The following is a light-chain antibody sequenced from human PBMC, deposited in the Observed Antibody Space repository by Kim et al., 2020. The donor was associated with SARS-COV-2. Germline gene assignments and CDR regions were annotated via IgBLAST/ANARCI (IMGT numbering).Light chain of an antibody. CDR2: DAS. J-gene: IGKJ4*01. CDR3: EQRSSWPLT. Sequence: LSPGERATLSCRVSQSVGTFLAWYQQKPGQAPRLLIYDASNRDTGTPARFSGSGSGTDFTLTISSLEPEDFALYYCEQRSSWPLTFGGGTKVDIK. CDR1: QSVGTF. V-gene: IGKV3-11*01.